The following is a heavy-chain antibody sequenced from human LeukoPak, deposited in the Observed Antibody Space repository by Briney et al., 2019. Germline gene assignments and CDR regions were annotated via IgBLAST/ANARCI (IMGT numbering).Heavy chain of an antibody. Sequence: NPSETLSLTCAVYGGSFSGYYWSWIRQPPEKGLEWIGEINHSGSTNYNPSLKSRVTISVDTSKNQFSLKLSSVTAADTAVYYCARGQSPMGIAAAAAHFDYWGQGTLVTVSS. J-gene: IGHJ4*02. CDR2: INHSGST. CDR1: GGSFSGYY. V-gene: IGHV4-34*01. CDR3: ARGQSPMGIAAAAAHFDY. D-gene: IGHD6-13*01.